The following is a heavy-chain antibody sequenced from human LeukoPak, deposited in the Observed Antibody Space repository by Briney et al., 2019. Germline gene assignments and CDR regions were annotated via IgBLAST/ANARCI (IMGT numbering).Heavy chain of an antibody. D-gene: IGHD2-2*01. CDR3: ARGKVVPAATAPFFDY. CDR1: GGSFSGYY. J-gene: IGHJ4*02. CDR2: INHSGST. V-gene: IGHV4-34*01. Sequence: PSETLSLTCAVYGGSFSGYYWSWIRQPPGKGLEWIGEINHSGSTNYNPSLKSRVTISVDTSKNQFSLKLSSVTAADTAVYYCARGKVVPAATAPFFDYWGQGTLVTVPS.